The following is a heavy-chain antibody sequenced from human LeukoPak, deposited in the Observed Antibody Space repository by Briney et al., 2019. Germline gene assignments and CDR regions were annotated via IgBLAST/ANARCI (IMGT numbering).Heavy chain of an antibody. D-gene: IGHD2-15*01. Sequence: PSETLSLTCTVSGGSISSSSYYWGWIRQPPGKGLEWIGSIYYSGSTYYNPSLKSRVTISVDTSKNQFSLKLSSVTAADTAVYYCARGYCSGGSCYGRSAFDIWGQGTMVTVSS. CDR3: ARGYCSGGSCYGRSAFDI. V-gene: IGHV4-39*07. CDR2: IYYSGST. CDR1: GGSISSSSYY. J-gene: IGHJ3*02.